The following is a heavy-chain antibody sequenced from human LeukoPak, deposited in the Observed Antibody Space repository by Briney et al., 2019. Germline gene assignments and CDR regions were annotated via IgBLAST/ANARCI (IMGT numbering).Heavy chain of an antibody. CDR3: ARTKYYYDSSGYQWVYYFDY. V-gene: IGHV4-59*01. D-gene: IGHD3-22*01. J-gene: IGHJ4*02. Sequence: SETLSLTCTVSGGSISSYYWSWVRQPPGKGLEWIGYIYYSGSTNYNPSLKSRVTISVDTSKNQFSLKLSSVTAADTAVYYCARTKYYYDSSGYQWVYYFDYWGQGTLVTVSS. CDR2: IYYSGST. CDR1: GGSISSYY.